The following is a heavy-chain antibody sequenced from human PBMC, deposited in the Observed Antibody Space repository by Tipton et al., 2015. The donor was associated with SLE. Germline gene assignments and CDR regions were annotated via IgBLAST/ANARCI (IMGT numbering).Heavy chain of an antibody. Sequence: SLRLSCAASGFTFSSYAMRWVRQAPGKGLEWVAVISYDGSNKYYADSVKGRFTISRDNSKNTLYLQMNSLRAEDTAVYYCARDGFIAAAGPYYFDYWGQGTLVTVSS. CDR3: ARDGFIAAAGPYYFDY. CDR1: GFTFSSYA. D-gene: IGHD6-13*01. V-gene: IGHV3-30*04. J-gene: IGHJ4*02. CDR2: ISYDGSNK.